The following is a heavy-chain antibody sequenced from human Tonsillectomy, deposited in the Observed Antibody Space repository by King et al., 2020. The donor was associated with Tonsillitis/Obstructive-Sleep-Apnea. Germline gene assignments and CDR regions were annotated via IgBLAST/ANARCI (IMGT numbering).Heavy chain of an antibody. CDR2: IYSGGGT. V-gene: IGHV3-53*01. J-gene: IGHJ6*02. D-gene: IGHD2-2*02. Sequence: VQLVESGGGLIQPGGSVTLSCAASGFTVSSNYMSWVRQAPGKGLEWVSIIYSGGGTYYADSVKGRFTISRDNSKNTLYLQMNSLRAEDTAVEYCARDRVVVVPAAIPVYYDYGMDVWGQGTTVTVSS. CDR3: ARDRVVVVPAAIPVYYDYGMDV. CDR1: GFTVSSNY.